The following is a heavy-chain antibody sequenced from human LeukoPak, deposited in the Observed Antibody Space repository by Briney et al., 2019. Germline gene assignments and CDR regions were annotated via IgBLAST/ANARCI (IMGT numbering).Heavy chain of an antibody. D-gene: IGHD6-19*01. Sequence: SETLSLTCAVSGYSISSGYYWGWIRQPPGKGLEWIGSIYHSGSTYNNPSLKSRVTISVDTSKNQFSLKLSSVTAADTAVYYCATEVGQWLVRTWGQGTLVTVSS. CDR1: GYSISSGYY. CDR3: ATEVGQWLVRT. CDR2: IYHSGST. V-gene: IGHV4-38-2*01. J-gene: IGHJ5*02.